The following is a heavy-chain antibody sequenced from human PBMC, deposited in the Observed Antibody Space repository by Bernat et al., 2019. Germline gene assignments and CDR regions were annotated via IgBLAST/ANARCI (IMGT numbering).Heavy chain of an antibody. Sequence: QVQLVQSGAEVKKPGASVKVSCKASGYTFTSYGISWVRQAPGQGLEWMGWISAYNGNTNYAQKLQGRATMTTDTSTSTAYMELRSLRSDDTAVYYWARPSSGWDYSVGYFDLWGRGTLVTVSS. CDR1: GYTFTSYG. J-gene: IGHJ2*01. CDR3: ARPSSGWDYSVGYFDL. V-gene: IGHV1-18*01. CDR2: ISAYNGNT. D-gene: IGHD6-19*01.